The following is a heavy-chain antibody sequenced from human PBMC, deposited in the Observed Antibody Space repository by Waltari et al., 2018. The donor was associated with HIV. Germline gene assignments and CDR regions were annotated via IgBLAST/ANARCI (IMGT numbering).Heavy chain of an antibody. D-gene: IGHD3-9*01. CDR3: AKTLRYFDWRTSYFDY. J-gene: IGHJ4*02. CDR1: GFPSSSHG. V-gene: IGHV3-30*18. CDR2: ISYDGSNK. Sequence: QVQLVVSGGVVVQPGMSLRLSCAASGFPSSSHGMHWARQGPAKGLEWVAVISYDGSNKYYSDSVKGRFAISRDNSKNTLYLQMNSRRAEDTAVYYCAKTLRYFDWRTSYFDYWGQGTLVTVSS.